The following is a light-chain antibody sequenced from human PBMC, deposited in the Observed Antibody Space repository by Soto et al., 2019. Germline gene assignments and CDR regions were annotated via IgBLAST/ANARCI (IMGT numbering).Light chain of an antibody. CDR2: GAS. J-gene: IGKJ1*01. Sequence: EIVMTQSPATLSVSPGERATLSCRASQSVSSNLAWYQQKPGQAPRLLIYGASTRATGIPARFSGSGSGTEFLLTIISQQFEDFADYLCQRYNNWPQWKFGQGPEVEDK. CDR1: QSVSSN. CDR3: QRYNNWPQWK. V-gene: IGKV3-15*01.